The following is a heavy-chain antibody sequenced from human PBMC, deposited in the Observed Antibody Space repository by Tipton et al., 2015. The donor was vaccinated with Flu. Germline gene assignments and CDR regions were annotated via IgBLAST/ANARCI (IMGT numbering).Heavy chain of an antibody. D-gene: IGHD2-21*02. V-gene: IGHV4-39*01. CDR3: ARGQGDHGVPLDY. J-gene: IGHJ4*02. CDR1: GGSISSSSYY. Sequence: TLSLTCTVPGGSISSSSYYWGWIRQPPGKGLEWIGSIYYSGSTYYNPSLKSRVTISVDTSKNQFSLKLSSVTAADTAVYYCARGQGDHGVPLDYWGQGTLVTVSS. CDR2: IYYSGST.